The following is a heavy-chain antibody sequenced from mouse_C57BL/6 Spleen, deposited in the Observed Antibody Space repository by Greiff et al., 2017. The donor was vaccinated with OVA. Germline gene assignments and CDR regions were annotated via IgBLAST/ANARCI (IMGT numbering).Heavy chain of an antibody. Sequence: QVQLQQSGAELVRPGTSVKMSCKASGYTFTNYWIGWAKQRPGHGLEWIGDIYPGGGYTNYNQKFKGKATLTVVKSSSTAYMQFSSLTSEDSAVYYCARGAPHYYGSSKYFDVWGTGTTVTVSS. J-gene: IGHJ1*03. CDR1: GYTFTNYW. V-gene: IGHV1-63*01. CDR3: ARGAPHYYGSSKYFDV. D-gene: IGHD1-1*01. CDR2: IYPGGGYT.